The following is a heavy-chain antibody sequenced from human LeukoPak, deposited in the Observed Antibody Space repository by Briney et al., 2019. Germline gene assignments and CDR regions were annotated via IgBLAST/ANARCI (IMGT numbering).Heavy chain of an antibody. D-gene: IGHD6-6*01. V-gene: IGHV5-51*01. CDR1: GYSFTSYW. CDR3: ARQSRHSSSSGNWFDP. CDR2: IYPGDSDT. J-gene: IGHJ5*02. Sequence: GESPKISCKGSGYSFTSYWIGWVRQMPGKGLEWMGIIYPGDSDTRYSPSFQGQVTISADKSISTAYLQWSSLKASDTAMYYCARQSRHSSSSGNWFDPWGQGTLVTVSS.